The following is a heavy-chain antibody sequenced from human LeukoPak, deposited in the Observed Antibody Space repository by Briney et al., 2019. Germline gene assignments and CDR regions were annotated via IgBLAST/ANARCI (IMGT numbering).Heavy chain of an antibody. V-gene: IGHV3-30*04. Sequence: GGSLRLSCAASGFTFSSYAMHWVRQAPGKGLEWVAVISYDGSNKYYADSVKGRFTISRDNSKNTLYLQMNSLRAEDTAMYYCARPTTVTRINYYYYGMDVWGQGTTVTVSS. D-gene: IGHD4-17*01. J-gene: IGHJ6*02. CDR3: ARPTTVTRINYYYYGMDV. CDR1: GFTFSSYA. CDR2: ISYDGSNK.